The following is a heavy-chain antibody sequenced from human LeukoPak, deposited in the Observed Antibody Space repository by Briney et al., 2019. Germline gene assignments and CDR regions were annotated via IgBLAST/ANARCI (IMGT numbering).Heavy chain of an antibody. Sequence: SETLSLTCTVSGGSIRNYYWTWIRQPPGKGLEWIGYRYYSGSTNYNPSLQSRVSMSIDTSKNQFSLNLSSVTAADTALYYCAWSQSSGKTAAGDAYYFYHGMDVWGLGTTVTVS. D-gene: IGHD6-13*01. J-gene: IGHJ6*02. V-gene: IGHV4-59*01. CDR2: RYYSGST. CDR1: GGSIRNYY. CDR3: AWSQSSGKTAAGDAYYFYHGMDV.